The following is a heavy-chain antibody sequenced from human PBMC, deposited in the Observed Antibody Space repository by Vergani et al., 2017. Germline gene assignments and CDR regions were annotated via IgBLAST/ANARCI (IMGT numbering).Heavy chain of an antibody. CDR2: INPSGGST. CDR1: GYTFTSYY. J-gene: IGHJ3*02. CDR3: ATPIKEEQPRTGDAFDI. Sequence: VQLVQSGAEVKKPGASVKVSCKASGYTFTSYYMHWVRQAPGQGLEWMGIINPSGGSTSYAQKFQGRVTMTRDTSTSTVYMELSSLRSEDTAVYYCATPIKEEQPRTGDAFDIWGQGTMVTVSS. D-gene: IGHD6-13*01. V-gene: IGHV1-46*01.